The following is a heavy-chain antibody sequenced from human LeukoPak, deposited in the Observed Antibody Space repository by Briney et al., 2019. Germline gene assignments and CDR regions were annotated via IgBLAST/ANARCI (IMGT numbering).Heavy chain of an antibody. Sequence: GASVKVSCKASGYTFTSYGISWVRQAPGQGLEWMGWISAYNGNTNYAQKLQGRVTMTTDTSTSTAYVELRSLRSDDTAVYHCARDRLHCSSTSCAAGLFDYWGQGTLVTVSS. CDR1: GYTFTSYG. J-gene: IGHJ4*02. CDR3: ARDRLHCSSTSCAAGLFDY. V-gene: IGHV1-18*04. D-gene: IGHD2-2*01. CDR2: ISAYNGNT.